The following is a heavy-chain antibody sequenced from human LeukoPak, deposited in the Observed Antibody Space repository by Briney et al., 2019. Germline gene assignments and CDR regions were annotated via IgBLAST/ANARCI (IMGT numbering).Heavy chain of an antibody. CDR3: AKDRALYDYYDSSGHSDH. CDR1: GFTFSSFA. J-gene: IGHJ4*02. D-gene: IGHD3-22*01. V-gene: IGHV3-23*01. CDR2: LSADGGTP. Sequence: GGSLRLSCAASGFTFSSFAMSWVRQTPGKGLEWVSSLSADGGTPYYADSVKGRFTISGDNSKNTLHLQMNSLRAEDTAIYYCAKDRALYDYYDSSGHSDHWGQGTLVTVSS.